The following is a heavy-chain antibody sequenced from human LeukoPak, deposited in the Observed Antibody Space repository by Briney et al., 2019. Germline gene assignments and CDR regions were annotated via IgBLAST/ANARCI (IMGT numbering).Heavy chain of an antibody. CDR1: GGTFSSYV. Sequence: SVKVSCKASGGTFSSYVISWVRQAPGQGLEWMGRIIPIFGTANYAQKFQGRVTITTDESTSTAYMELSSLRSEDTAVYYCARKTAVADFDYWGQGTLVTVSS. V-gene: IGHV1-69*05. CDR2: IIPIFGTA. J-gene: IGHJ4*02. D-gene: IGHD6-19*01. CDR3: ARKTAVADFDY.